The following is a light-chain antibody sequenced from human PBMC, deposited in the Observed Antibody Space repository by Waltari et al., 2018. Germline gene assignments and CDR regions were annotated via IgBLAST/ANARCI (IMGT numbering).Light chain of an antibody. J-gene: IGKJ1*01. V-gene: IGKV1-5*03. CDR2: KAS. CDR3: QQYNSYSPWT. Sequence: DIQMTQSPSTLSASVGDRVTITSRASQSISSWLAWYQQKPGKAPKLLIYKASSLESGVPSRFSGSGSGTEFTLTISSLQPDDFATYYCQQYNSYSPWTFGQGTKVEIK. CDR1: QSISSW.